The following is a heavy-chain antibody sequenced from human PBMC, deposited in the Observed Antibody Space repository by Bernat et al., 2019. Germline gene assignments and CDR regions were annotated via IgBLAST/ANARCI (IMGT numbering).Heavy chain of an antibody. CDR2: ISGSGGST. V-gene: IGHV3-23*04. D-gene: IGHD4-23*01. J-gene: IGHJ5*02. CDR3: ARADGNSFWFDP. Sequence: EVQLVESGGGLVQPGGSLRLSCAASGFTFSSYAMSWVRQAPGKGLEWVSAISGSGGSTYYEDSVKGRFTISRDNSKNTLYLQMNSLRAEDTAVYYCARADGNSFWFDPWGQGTLVTVSS. CDR1: GFTFSSYA.